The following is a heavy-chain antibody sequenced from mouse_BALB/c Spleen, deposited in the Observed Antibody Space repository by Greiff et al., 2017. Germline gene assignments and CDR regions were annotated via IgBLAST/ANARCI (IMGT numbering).Heavy chain of an antibody. CDR3: AREGLRLRWYFDV. J-gene: IGHJ1*01. Sequence: VQLQQSGPGLVKPSQSLSLTCTVTGYSITSDYAWNWIRQFPGNKLEWMGYISYSGSTSYNPSLKSRISITRDTSKNQFFLQLNSVTTEDTATYYCAREGLRLRWYFDVWGAGTTVTVSS. CDR2: ISYSGST. CDR1: GYSITSDYA. D-gene: IGHD1-2*01. V-gene: IGHV3-2*02.